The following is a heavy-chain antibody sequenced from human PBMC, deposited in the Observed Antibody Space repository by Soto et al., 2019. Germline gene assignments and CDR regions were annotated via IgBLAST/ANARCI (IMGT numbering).Heavy chain of an antibody. D-gene: IGHD3-10*01. Sequence: ASVKVSCKPSGYTLTSHAIHWLRQAPGQRLEWMGCIRGDSDNTQYSQKFQGRVTITRDTSATTVSMELSSLRAEDTGLYFCARGKGSGSWLIDYWGQGTLVTVSS. CDR1: GYTLTSHA. CDR2: IRGDSDNT. V-gene: IGHV1-3*01. CDR3: ARGKGSGSWLIDY. J-gene: IGHJ4*02.